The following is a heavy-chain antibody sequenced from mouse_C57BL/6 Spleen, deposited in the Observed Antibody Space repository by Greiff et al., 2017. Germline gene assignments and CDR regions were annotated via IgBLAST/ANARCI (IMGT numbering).Heavy chain of an antibody. CDR1: GYTFTSYW. CDR3: ARFSHYYGSIYFDY. J-gene: IGHJ2*01. D-gene: IGHD1-1*01. CDR2: IDPSDSYT. Sequence: QVQLQQPGAELVMPGASVKLSCKASGYTFTSYWMHWVKQRPGQGLEWIGEIDPSDSYTNYNQKFKGKSTLPVDKSSSTAYMQLSSLTSEDSAVYYCARFSHYYGSIYFDYWGQGTTLTVSS. V-gene: IGHV1-69*01.